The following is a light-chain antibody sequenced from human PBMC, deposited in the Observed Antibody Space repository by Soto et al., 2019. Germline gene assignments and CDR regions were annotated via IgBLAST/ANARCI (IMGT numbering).Light chain of an antibody. CDR2: VVS. J-gene: IGLJ1*01. CDR1: SSDTAGYNY. Sequence: QSALTQPASVSGSPGQSITISCTGTSSDTAGYNYVSWYQQHPGKAPKLMIYVVSNRPSGVSNRFSGSQSGNTASLTISGLQAEDEANYYCSSYTTSNTPLYVFGTGTKVTVL. CDR3: SSYTTSNTPLYV. V-gene: IGLV2-14*01.